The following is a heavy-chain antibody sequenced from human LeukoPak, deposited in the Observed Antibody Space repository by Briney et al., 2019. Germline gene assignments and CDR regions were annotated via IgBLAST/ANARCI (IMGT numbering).Heavy chain of an antibody. CDR3: AKGPVNSYDSSGQNWYFDY. CDR2: FRYDGSNK. D-gene: IGHD3-22*01. CDR1: GFTFSSYG. V-gene: IGHV3-30*02. J-gene: IGHJ4*02. Sequence: GGSLRLSCAASGFTFSSYGMHWVRQAPGKGLEWVAFFRYDGSNKYYADSVKGRFTISRDNSRDNSKNTLYLQMNSLRAEDTAVYYCAKGPVNSYDSSGQNWYFDYWGQGTLVTVSS.